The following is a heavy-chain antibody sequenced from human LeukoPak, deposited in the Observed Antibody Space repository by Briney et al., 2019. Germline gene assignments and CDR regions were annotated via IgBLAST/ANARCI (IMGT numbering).Heavy chain of an antibody. V-gene: IGHV1-46*01. CDR1: GYTFTSYY. D-gene: IGHD6-19*01. CDR3: ARDTVDRIAVAPENY. CDR2: INPSGGSP. Sequence: ASVKVSCKASGYTFTSYYMHWVRQAPGQGLEWMGIINPSGGSPSYAQKFQGRVTMTRDTSTSTVYMELSSLRSEDTAVYYCARDTVDRIAVAPENYWGQGTLVTVSS. J-gene: IGHJ4*02.